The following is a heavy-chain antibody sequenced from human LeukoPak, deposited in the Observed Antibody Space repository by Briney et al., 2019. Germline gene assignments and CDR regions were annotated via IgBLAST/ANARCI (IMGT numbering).Heavy chain of an antibody. CDR1: GGSISSGGYS. CDR2: IYHSGST. J-gene: IGHJ3*02. D-gene: IGHD3-22*01. CDR3: ARIFSDSSGYYYPFAFDI. V-gene: IGHV4-30-2*03. Sequence: SQTLSLTCAVSGGSISSGGYSWSWIRQPPGKGLEWIGSIYHSGSTYYNPSLKSRVTISVDTSKNQFSLKLSSVTAADTAVYYCARIFSDSSGYYYPFAFDIWGQGTMVTVSS.